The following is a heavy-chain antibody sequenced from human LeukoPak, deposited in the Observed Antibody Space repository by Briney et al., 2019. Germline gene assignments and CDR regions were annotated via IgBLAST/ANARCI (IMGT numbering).Heavy chain of an antibody. J-gene: IGHJ4*02. D-gene: IGHD6-13*01. CDR3: ARHYSSNWYYFDF. CDR2: FYHGGST. Sequence: SETLSLTCTVSGGSIRGSTYYWGWIRQPPGKGLEWIGSFYHGGSTCYNPSLKSRVTISVDTSKNHLSLSLGSVTAADTAVYYCARHYSSNWYYFDFWGQGTLVTVSS. V-gene: IGHV4-39*01. CDR1: GGSIRGSTYY.